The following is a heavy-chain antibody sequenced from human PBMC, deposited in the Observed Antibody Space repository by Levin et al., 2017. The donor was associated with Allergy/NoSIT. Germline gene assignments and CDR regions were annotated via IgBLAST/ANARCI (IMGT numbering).Heavy chain of an antibody. J-gene: IGHJ3*02. CDR1: GFTFSSYG. D-gene: IGHD3-22*01. Sequence: GESLKISCAASGFTFSSYGMHWVRQAPGKGLEWVAVIWYDGSNKYYADSVKGRFTISRDNSKNTLYLQMNSLRAEDTAVYYCARRMSYYDSSGYYYGNDAFDIWGQGTMVTVSS. CDR3: ARRMSYYDSSGYYYGNDAFDI. V-gene: IGHV3-33*01. CDR2: IWYDGSNK.